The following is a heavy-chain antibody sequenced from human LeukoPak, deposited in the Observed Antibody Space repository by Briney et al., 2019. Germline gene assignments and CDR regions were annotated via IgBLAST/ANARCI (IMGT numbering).Heavy chain of an antibody. Sequence: GGSLRLSCAASGFTFSTYWMSWVRQAPGKGLERVASIKQDGSKKFHVDSVKGRFTISRDNAESSLYLQMNSLRAEDTAVYYCARDPVEWEQLLDYWGQGTLVTVSS. V-gene: IGHV3-7*01. J-gene: IGHJ4*02. CDR3: ARDPVEWEQLLDY. CDR1: GFTFSTYW. D-gene: IGHD1-26*01. CDR2: IKQDGSKK.